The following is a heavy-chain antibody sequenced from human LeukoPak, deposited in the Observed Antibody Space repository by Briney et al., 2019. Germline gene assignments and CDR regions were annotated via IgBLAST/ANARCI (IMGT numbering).Heavy chain of an antibody. CDR2: IYYSGST. CDR3: ARHMSDRGGYYYYYMDV. Sequence: SETLSLTCTGSGGSISGSSYYWGWIRQPPGKGLEWIGGIYYSGSTYYNPSLKSRLTISVDTSKNQFSLKLSSVTAADTAVYYCARHMSDRGGYYYYYMDVWGKGTTVTVSS. D-gene: IGHD2-15*01. J-gene: IGHJ6*03. CDR1: GGSISGSSYY. V-gene: IGHV4-39*01.